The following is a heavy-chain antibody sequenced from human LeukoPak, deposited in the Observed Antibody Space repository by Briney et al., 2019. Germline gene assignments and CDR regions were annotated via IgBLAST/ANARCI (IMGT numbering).Heavy chain of an antibody. CDR3: ARGDIALDY. CDR2: INHSGST. CDR1: GGSFSGYY. J-gene: IGHJ4*02. Sequence: KASETLSLTCAVYGGSFSGYYWSWIRQPPGKGLEWIGEINHSGSTNYNPSLKSRVTISVDTSKNQFSLKLSSVTAADTAVYYCARGDIALDYWAQGAPVTVSS. D-gene: IGHD5-12*01. V-gene: IGHV4-34*01.